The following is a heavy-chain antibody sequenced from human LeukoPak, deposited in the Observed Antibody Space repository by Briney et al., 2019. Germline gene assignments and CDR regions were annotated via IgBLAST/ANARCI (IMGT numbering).Heavy chain of an antibody. Sequence: PSETLSLTCAVYGGSFSGYYWSWIRQPPGKGLEWIGEINHSGSTNYNSSLKSRVTISVDTSKNQFSLKLSSVTAADTAVYYCARGGVVAVAGPFDYWGQGTLVTVSS. CDR2: INHSGST. CDR3: ARGGVVAVAGPFDY. J-gene: IGHJ4*02. D-gene: IGHD6-19*01. CDR1: GGSFSGYY. V-gene: IGHV4-34*01.